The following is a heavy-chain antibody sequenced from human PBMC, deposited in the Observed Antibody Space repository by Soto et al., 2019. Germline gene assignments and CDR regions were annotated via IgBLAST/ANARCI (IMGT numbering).Heavy chain of an antibody. CDR2: IYYSGST. CDR3: ARDQLVGAVGGYFDY. CDR1: GGSISSGGYY. V-gene: IGHV4-31*03. J-gene: IGHJ4*02. D-gene: IGHD1-26*01. Sequence: SETLSLTCTVSGGSISSGGYYWSWIRQHPGKGLEWIGYIYYSGSTYYNPSLKSRVTLSVDTSKNQFSLKLSSVTAADTAVYYCARDQLVGAVGGYFDYWGQGTLVTVSS.